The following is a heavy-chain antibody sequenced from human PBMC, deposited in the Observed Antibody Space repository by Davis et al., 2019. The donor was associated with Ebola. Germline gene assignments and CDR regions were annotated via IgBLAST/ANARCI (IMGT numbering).Heavy chain of an antibody. J-gene: IGHJ6*02. D-gene: IGHD4-11*01. Sequence: MPSETLSLTCTVSNGPIKSYYWSWIRQPPGRTLEWLGYIYHTGTTNYNPSLKSRLSIPLDTSKNQFSLKLTSVTAADTAVYYWARDGGNYGPWGLDVWGQGITVTVSS. CDR3: ARDGGNYGPWGLDV. CDR1: NGPIKSYY. CDR2: IYHTGTT. V-gene: IGHV4-59*01.